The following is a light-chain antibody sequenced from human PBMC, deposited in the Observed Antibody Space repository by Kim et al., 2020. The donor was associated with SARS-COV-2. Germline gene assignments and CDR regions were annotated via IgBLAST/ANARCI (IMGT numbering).Light chain of an antibody. CDR2: DVN. Sequence: QSITISCTGTSSDVGGYNYVSWYQQHPGKAPKLMIYDVNNRPSGVSNRFSGSKSGNTASLTISGLRAEDEADYYCSSYTSSSTPYVFGTGTKVTVL. J-gene: IGLJ1*01. CDR1: SSDVGGYNY. CDR3: SSYTSSSTPYV. V-gene: IGLV2-14*03.